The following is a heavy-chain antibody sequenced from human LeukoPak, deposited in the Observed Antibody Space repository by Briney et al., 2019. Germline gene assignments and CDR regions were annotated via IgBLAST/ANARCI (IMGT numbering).Heavy chain of an antibody. Sequence: PSETLSLTCAVSGGSINSGGYSWSWIRQPPGKGLEWIAYIYYSGRTYYNASLKSRIIISVDTSKNQFSLKLSSVTAADTAVYYCARVQVLVSPHYYYYMDVWGKGTTVTVSS. CDR1: GGSINSGGYS. J-gene: IGHJ6*03. CDR3: ARVQVLVSPHYYYYMDV. CDR2: IYYSGRT. V-gene: IGHV4-30-4*07. D-gene: IGHD3-3*02.